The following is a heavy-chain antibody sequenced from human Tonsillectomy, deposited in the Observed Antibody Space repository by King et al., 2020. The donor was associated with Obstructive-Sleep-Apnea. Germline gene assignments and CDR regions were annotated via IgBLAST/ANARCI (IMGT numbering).Heavy chain of an antibody. CDR2: IYPGDSDT. V-gene: IGHV5-51*01. CDR3: ARQENDGAGSCVYGRDV. J-gene: IGHJ6*02. D-gene: IGHD3-10*01. Sequence: EVQLVESGAEVKKPGESLKISCKGSGYSFTSYWIGWVRQMPGKGLEWMGIIYPGDSDTRYSPSFQGQVTISADKSISTAYLQWRSLKASDTGMYYCARQENDGAGSCVYGRDVWGQGTTVTVSS. CDR1: GYSFTSYW.